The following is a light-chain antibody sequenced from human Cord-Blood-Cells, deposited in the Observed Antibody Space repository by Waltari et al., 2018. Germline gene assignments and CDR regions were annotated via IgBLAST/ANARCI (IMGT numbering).Light chain of an antibody. V-gene: IGKV1-39*01. Sequence: DIKMTQSPSYLSASVGDRVTITCRASQSISSYLNWYQQKPGKAPKLLIYAASSLQSGVPSRFSGSGSGTDFTLTISSLQPEDFATYYCQQSYSTPPITFGQGTRLESK. CDR3: QQSYSTPPIT. CDR2: AAS. J-gene: IGKJ5*01. CDR1: QSISSY.